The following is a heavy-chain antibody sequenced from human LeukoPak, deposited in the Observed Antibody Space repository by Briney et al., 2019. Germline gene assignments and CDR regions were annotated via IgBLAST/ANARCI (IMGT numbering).Heavy chain of an antibody. Sequence: SETLSLTCAVSGGSISSSNWWSWVRQPPGKGLEWMGEIYHSGSTNYNPSLKSRVTISVDRSKNQFSLKLSSVTAADTAVYYCARYRTLVWGGYSYGYSRDDAFDIWGQGTMVTVSS. CDR2: IYHSGST. CDR3: ARYRTLVWGGYSYGYSRDDAFDI. D-gene: IGHD5-18*01. V-gene: IGHV4-4*02. CDR1: GGSISSSNW. J-gene: IGHJ3*02.